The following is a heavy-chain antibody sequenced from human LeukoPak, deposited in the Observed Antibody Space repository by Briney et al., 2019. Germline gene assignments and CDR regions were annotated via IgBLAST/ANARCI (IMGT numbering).Heavy chain of an antibody. J-gene: IGHJ4*02. CDR2: MNPNSGNT. Sequence: ASVKVSCKASGYTFSRYDINWVRQATGQGLEWMGYMNPNSGNTGYAQKFQGRVTITSDTSRSTAYMELSSLRSEDTAVYYCAREGFDYWGQGTLVTVSS. CDR1: GYTFSRYD. CDR3: AREGFDY. V-gene: IGHV1-8*03.